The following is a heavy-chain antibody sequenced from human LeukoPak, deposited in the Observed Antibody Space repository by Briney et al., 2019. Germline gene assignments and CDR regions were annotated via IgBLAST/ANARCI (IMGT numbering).Heavy chain of an antibody. CDR2: ISGSGGST. J-gene: IGHJ3*02. CDR3: AKVSRRYSSSWSDAFDI. D-gene: IGHD6-13*01. Sequence: TGGSLRLSCAASGFTFSSYAMSWVRQAPGKGLEWVSAISGSGGSTYYADSVKGRFTISRDNSKNTLYLQMNSLRAEDTAVYYSAKVSRRYSSSWSDAFDIWGQGTMVTVSS. V-gene: IGHV3-23*01. CDR1: GFTFSSYA.